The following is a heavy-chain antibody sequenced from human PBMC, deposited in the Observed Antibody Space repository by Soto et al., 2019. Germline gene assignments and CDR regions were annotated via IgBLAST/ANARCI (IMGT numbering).Heavy chain of an antibody. D-gene: IGHD1-26*01. CDR1: GGSISSGDYY. CDR2: IYYSGST. Sequence: SETLSLTCTVSGGSISSGDYYWSWIRQPPGKGLEWIGYIYYSGSTYYNPSLKSRVTISVDTSKNQFSLKLSSVTAADTAVYYCARGVGVGACYYYGMDVWGQGTTVTVSS. V-gene: IGHV4-30-4*01. CDR3: ARGVGVGACYYYGMDV. J-gene: IGHJ6*02.